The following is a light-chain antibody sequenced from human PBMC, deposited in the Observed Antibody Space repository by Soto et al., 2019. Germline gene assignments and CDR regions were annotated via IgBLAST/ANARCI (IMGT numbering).Light chain of an antibody. CDR3: QTWGTGIRV. CDR2: LYSDGSH. CDR1: SGHSNYA. Sequence: QLVLTQSPSASASLGASVKFTCTLSSGHSNYAIAWHQQQPEKGPRYLMKLYSDGSHDQGDGIPDRFSGSSSGSERYLTIASLQSEDEADYYCQTWGTGIRVFGGGTKLTVL. J-gene: IGLJ3*02. V-gene: IGLV4-69*01.